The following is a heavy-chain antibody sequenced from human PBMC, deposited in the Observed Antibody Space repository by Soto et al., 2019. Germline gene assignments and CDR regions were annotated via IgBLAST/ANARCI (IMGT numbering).Heavy chain of an antibody. Sequence: PGGSLRLSCTTSGFSFGYYAIHWVRQAPGKGLEWVALIGYDGYDKTYADSVKGRLTISRDESKNTVYLRMNRLRADDAAVYYCAKDQDITTPGGYPEHWGPGTLVTVSS. J-gene: IGHJ4*02. V-gene: IGHV3-30*02. D-gene: IGHD6-25*01. CDR2: IGYDGYDK. CDR3: AKDQDITTPGGYPEH. CDR1: GFSFGYYA.